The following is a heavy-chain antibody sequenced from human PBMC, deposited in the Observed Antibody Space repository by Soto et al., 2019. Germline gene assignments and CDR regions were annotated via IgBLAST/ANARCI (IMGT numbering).Heavy chain of an antibody. CDR1: GYTFTGYY. CDR2: INPNSGGT. Sequence: VSVKVSCKASGYTFTGYYMHWVRQAPGQGLEWMGWINPNSGGTNYAQKFQGRVTMTRDTSISTAYMELSRLRSDDTAVYYCARDESSSGYYYYGMDVWGQGTTVTVSS. V-gene: IGHV1-2*02. J-gene: IGHJ6*02. D-gene: IGHD6-13*01. CDR3: ARDESSSGYYYYGMDV.